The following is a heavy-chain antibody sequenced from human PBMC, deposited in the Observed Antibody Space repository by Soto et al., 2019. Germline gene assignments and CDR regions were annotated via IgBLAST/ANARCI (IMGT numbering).Heavy chain of an antibody. CDR1: GFTFSSYA. J-gene: IGHJ4*02. CDR3: AKVLERGSGHGWRRYYFDY. D-gene: IGHD6-19*01. Sequence: GGSLRLSCAASGFTFSSYAMSWVRQAPGKGLEWVSAISGSGGSTYYADSVKGRFTISRDNSKNTLYLQVNSLRAEDTAVYYCAKVLERGSGHGWRRYYFDYWGQGTLVTVSS. V-gene: IGHV3-23*01. CDR2: ISGSGGST.